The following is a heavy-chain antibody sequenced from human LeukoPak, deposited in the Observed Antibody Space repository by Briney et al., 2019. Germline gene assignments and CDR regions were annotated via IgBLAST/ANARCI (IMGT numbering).Heavy chain of an antibody. J-gene: IGHJ4*02. Sequence: SVKVSCKASGGTFSSYTISWVRQAPGQGLEWMGRIIPILGIANYAHKFQGRVTITADKSTSTAYMELSSLRSEDTAVYYCARDVHNGYSYGTYFDYWGQGTLVTVSS. CDR3: ARDVHNGYSYGTYFDY. V-gene: IGHV1-69*04. D-gene: IGHD5-18*01. CDR1: GGTFSSYT. CDR2: IIPILGIA.